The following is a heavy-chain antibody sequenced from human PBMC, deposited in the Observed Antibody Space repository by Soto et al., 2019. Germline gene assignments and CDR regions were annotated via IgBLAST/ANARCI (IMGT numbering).Heavy chain of an antibody. CDR2: ISYDGTNK. CDR1: GFTFSSNV. Sequence: LRLSCAASGFTFSSNVMHWVRQAPGKGMEWVALISYDGTNKYYADSVKGRFTISRDNSKNTLYLQMNSLRAEDTAVYYCAAHPDTVMIRSGMDVWGQGTTVTVSS. CDR3: AAHPDTVMIRSGMDV. J-gene: IGHJ6*02. V-gene: IGHV3-30*03. D-gene: IGHD3-16*01.